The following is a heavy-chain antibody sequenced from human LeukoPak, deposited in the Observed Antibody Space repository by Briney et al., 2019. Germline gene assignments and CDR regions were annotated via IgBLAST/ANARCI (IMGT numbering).Heavy chain of an antibody. Sequence: GGSLRLSCAASGFTFSYFWMHWFRQTPGKGLVWVSCINTDGSYSSYADSVKGRFTFSRDNVRNTLYLQMNSLRAEDSAVYYCARDFDGPRASDYWGQGISVTVSS. J-gene: IGHJ4*02. CDR1: GFTFSYFW. CDR2: INTDGSYS. D-gene: IGHD4-17*01. V-gene: IGHV3-74*01. CDR3: ARDFDGPRASDY.